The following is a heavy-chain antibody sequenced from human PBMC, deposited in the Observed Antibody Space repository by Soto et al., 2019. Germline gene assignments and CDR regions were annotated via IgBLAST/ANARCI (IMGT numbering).Heavy chain of an antibody. Sequence: SETLSLTCTVSGGSISSGGYYWSWIRQHPGKGLEWIGYIYYSGSADYNPSLGSRVTISLDTSKNQFSLKLSSVTTADTAVYYCARGVGFGYYYYHMDLWGQGTTVTVSS. CDR1: GGSISSGGYY. D-gene: IGHD3-10*01. J-gene: IGHJ6*02. CDR3: ARGVGFGYYYYHMDL. CDR2: IYYSGSA. V-gene: IGHV4-61*08.